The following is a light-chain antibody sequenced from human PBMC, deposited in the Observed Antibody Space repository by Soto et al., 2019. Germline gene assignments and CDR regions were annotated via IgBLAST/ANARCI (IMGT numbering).Light chain of an antibody. CDR2: EVS. J-gene: IGLJ1*01. V-gene: IGLV2-14*01. Sequence: QSVLTHPASVSGSPGQSITISCTGTSSDVGGSNYVSWYQHHPGKAPKLMISEVSNRPSGVSNRFSGSKSGNTASLTISGLQAEDEADYYCSSRTSSSTYVFGTGTKLTVL. CDR3: SSRTSSSTYV. CDR1: SSDVGGSNY.